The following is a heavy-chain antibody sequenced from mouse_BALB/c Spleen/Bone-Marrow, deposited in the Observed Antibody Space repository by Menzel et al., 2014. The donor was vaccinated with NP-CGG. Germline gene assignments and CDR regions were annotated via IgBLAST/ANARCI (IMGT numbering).Heavy chain of an antibody. Sequence: DVQLQESGGGLVQPGGSLRLSCAPSGFTFTDYYMSWVRQPPGKALEWLGFIRNKANGYTTEYSASVKGRFTISRDNSQSILYLQMNTLRAEDSATYYCARDRGLTYFDYWGQGTTLTVSS. V-gene: IGHV7-3*02. D-gene: IGHD2-4*01. CDR2: IRNKANGYTT. CDR3: ARDRGLTYFDY. J-gene: IGHJ2*01. CDR1: GFTFTDYY.